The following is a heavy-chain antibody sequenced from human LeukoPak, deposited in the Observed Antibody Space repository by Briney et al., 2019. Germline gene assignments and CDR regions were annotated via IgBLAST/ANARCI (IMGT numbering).Heavy chain of an antibody. CDR2: ISSSGSTI. V-gene: IGHV3-11*01. D-gene: IGHD6-13*01. CDR3: ARWGDSSSPTANFQH. Sequence: GRSLRLSCAASGFTFSDYYMSWIRQAPGKGLEWVSYISSSGSTIYYAGSVKGRFTISRDKAKNSLYLQMNSLRAEDTAVYYCARWGDSSSPTANFQHWGQGTLVTVSS. CDR1: GFTFSDYY. J-gene: IGHJ1*01.